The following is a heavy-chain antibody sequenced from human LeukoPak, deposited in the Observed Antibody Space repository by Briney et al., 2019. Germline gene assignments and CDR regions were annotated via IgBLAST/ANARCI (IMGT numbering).Heavy chain of an antibody. CDR1: GGSISSNSYY. J-gene: IGHJ4*02. CDR2: IYDSGST. D-gene: IGHD6-19*01. V-gene: IGHV4-39*01. CDR3: ARIAVAEDYYFDY. Sequence: PSETLSLTCTVSGGSISSNSYYWGWIRQPPGKGLEWIGSIYDSGSTYYNPSLKSRVTISVDTSKNQFSLKLRSVTAADTAVYYCARIAVAEDYYFDYWGQGTLVTASS.